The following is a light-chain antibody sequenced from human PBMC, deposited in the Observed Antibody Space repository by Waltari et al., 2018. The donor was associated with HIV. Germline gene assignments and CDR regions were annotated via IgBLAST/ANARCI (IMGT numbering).Light chain of an antibody. V-gene: IGKV3-20*01. CDR1: QSVSSPY. Sequence: EVVLTQSPGTLSLSPGDTATLSCRASQSVSSPYLAWYQHKVGQAPRLLSYATSSRATGIPDRFSGSGSGTDFTLTISRLEPEDCAVYYCQQCGTSPRTFGQGTKVEIK. CDR2: ATS. CDR3: QQCGTSPRT. J-gene: IGKJ1*01.